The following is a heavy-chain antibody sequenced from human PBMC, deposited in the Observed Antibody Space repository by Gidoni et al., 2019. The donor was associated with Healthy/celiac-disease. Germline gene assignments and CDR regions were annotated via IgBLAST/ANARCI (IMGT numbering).Heavy chain of an antibody. D-gene: IGHD2-15*01. J-gene: IGHJ5*02. Sequence: QVQLVQSGAAVKKPGASAKVSCKASGSTFPSYYLQWGQQAPGQGLEWMGKINPRGGSTSYAQKCQGKVTMTRDTSTSTGYMELGSLRAEDTAVYYCARGSSPWGQGTLVTVSS. CDR2: INPRGGST. V-gene: IGHV1-46*01. CDR1: GSTFPSYY. CDR3: ARGSSP.